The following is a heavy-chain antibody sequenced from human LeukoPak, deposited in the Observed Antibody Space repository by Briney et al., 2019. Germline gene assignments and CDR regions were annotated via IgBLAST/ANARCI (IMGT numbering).Heavy chain of an antibody. Sequence: PSETLSLTCAVYGGSFSGYYWSWIRQPPGKGLEWIGEINHSGSTNYNPSLKSRVTISVDTSKYQFSLKLISVTAADTAVYYCARSPWGGGYALDYWGQGTLVTVSS. CDR3: ARSPWGGGYALDY. V-gene: IGHV4-34*01. J-gene: IGHJ4*02. D-gene: IGHD5-12*01. CDR1: GGSFSGYY. CDR2: INHSGST.